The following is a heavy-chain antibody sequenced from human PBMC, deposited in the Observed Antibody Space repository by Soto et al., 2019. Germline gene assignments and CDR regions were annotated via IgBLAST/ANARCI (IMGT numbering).Heavy chain of an antibody. J-gene: IGHJ5*02. CDR3: ARVFWSGYYTGNNWFDP. D-gene: IGHD3-3*01. V-gene: IGHV4-61*01. Sequence: SETLSLTCTVSGGSFSSGSYYWSWIRKPPGKGLEWIGYIYYSGSTNYNPSLKSRVTISVDTSKNQFSLKLSSVTAADTAVYCCARVFWSGYYTGNNWFDPWGQGTLVTVSS. CDR2: IYYSGST. CDR1: GGSFSSGSYY.